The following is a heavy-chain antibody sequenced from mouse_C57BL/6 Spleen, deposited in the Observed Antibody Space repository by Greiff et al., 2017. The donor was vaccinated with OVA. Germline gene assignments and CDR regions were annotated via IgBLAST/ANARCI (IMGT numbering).Heavy chain of an antibody. CDR3: ARGGTSVVADYYAMDY. J-gene: IGHJ4*01. Sequence: QVQLQQPGAELVMPGASVKLSCKASGYTFTSSWMHWVKQRPGQGLEWIGETDPSDSYTNYNQKFKGKSTLTVDKSSSTAYMQRSSLTSEGSAVYDDARGGTSVVADYYAMDYWGQGTSVTVSS. CDR2: TDPSDSYT. CDR1: GYTFTSSW. D-gene: IGHD1-1*01. V-gene: IGHV1-69*01.